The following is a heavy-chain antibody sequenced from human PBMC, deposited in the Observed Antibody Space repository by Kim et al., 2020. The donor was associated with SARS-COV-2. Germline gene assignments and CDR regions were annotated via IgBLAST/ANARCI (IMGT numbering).Heavy chain of an antibody. CDR3: ARAHPPYDILTGALGFGPLKGAFDI. CDR2: IKQDGSEK. D-gene: IGHD3-9*01. J-gene: IGHJ3*02. V-gene: IGHV3-7*03. CDR1: GFTFSSYW. Sequence: GGSLRLSCAASGFTFSSYWMSWVRQAPGKGLEWVANIKQDGSEKYYVDSVKGRFTISRDNAKNSLYLQMNSLRAEDTAVYYCARAHPPYDILTGALGFGPLKGAFDIWGQGTMVTVSS.